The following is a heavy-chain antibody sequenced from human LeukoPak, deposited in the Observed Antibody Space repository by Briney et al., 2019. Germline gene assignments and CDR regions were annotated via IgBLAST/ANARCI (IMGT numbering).Heavy chain of an antibody. CDR2: INPNSGGT. CDR3: ARTGVGATHYNWFDH. V-gene: IGHV1-2*02. J-gene: IGHJ5*02. D-gene: IGHD1-26*01. CDR1: GYTFTSYG. Sequence: ASVKVSCKASGYTFTSYGISWVRQAPGQGLEWMGWINPNSGGTNYAQKFQGRVTMTRDTSISTAYMELSRLRSDDTAVYYCARTGVGATHYNWFDHWGQGTLVTVSS.